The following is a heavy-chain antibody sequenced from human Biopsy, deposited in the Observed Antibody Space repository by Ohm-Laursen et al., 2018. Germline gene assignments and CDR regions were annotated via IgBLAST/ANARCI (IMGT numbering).Heavy chain of an antibody. CDR1: GGTFSNYA. V-gene: IGHV1-69*17. J-gene: IGHJ4*02. D-gene: IGHD3-3*01. CDR2: IIAVSGLV. Sequence: SSVRVSCKASGGTFSNYAISWVRQAPGEGLEWMGGIIAVSGLVNYAPKFQGRVSITADKSTTTAYMELSNLKSEDTAVYYCATPFQYYDSWGGYPPFDHWGQGTLVTVSP. CDR3: ATPFQYYDSWGGYPPFDH.